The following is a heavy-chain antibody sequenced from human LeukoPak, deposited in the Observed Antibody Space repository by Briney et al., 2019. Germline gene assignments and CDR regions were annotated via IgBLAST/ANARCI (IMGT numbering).Heavy chain of an antibody. V-gene: IGHV4-30-4*01. CDR3: ARDGGRYYGSGSYFLGY. J-gene: IGHJ4*02. Sequence: SETLSLTCTVSGGSISSGDYYWSWIRQPPGKGLEWIGYIYYSGSTYYNPSLKSRVTISVDTSKNQFSLKLGSVTAADTAVYYCARDGGRYYGSGSYFLGYWGQGTLVTVSS. CDR2: IYYSGST. D-gene: IGHD3-10*01. CDR1: GGSISSGDYY.